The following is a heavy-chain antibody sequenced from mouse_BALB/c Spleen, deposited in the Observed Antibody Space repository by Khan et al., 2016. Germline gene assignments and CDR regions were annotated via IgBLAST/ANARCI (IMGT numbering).Heavy chain of an antibody. CDR1: GYSITSDYA. CDR2: ISYSDST. D-gene: IGHD2-4*01. Sequence: EVQLQESGPGLVKPSQSLSLTCTVTGYSITSDYAWNWIRQFPGNKLEWMGYISYSDSTNYNPSLKSRISITRDTSKNQFFLQLNSVTTEDTATYYCARGMIMTFDYWGQGTTLTVSS. CDR3: ARGMIMTFDY. V-gene: IGHV3-2*02. J-gene: IGHJ2*01.